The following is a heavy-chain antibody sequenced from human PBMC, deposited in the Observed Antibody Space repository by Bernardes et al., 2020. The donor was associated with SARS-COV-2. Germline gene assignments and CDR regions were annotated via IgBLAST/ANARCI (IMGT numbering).Heavy chain of an antibody. V-gene: IGHV3-33*01. CDR2: IWYDGSNK. D-gene: IGHD4-17*01. Sequence: GGSLRLSCAASGFTFSSYGMHWVRQAPGKGLEWVAVIWYDGSNKYYADSVKGRFTISRDNSKNTLYLQMNSLRAEDTAVYYCARVLLEDYGPDYWGQGTLVTVSS. J-gene: IGHJ4*02. CDR3: ARVLLEDYGPDY. CDR1: GFTFSSYG.